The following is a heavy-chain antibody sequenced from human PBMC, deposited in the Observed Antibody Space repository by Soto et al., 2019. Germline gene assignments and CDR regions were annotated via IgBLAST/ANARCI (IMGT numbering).Heavy chain of an antibody. J-gene: IGHJ4*02. Sequence: QITLKESGPTLVKPTQTLTLTCTFSGFSLSTSGVGVGWIRQPPGKALEWLALIYWDDDKRYSPSLKSRLTITKDTSKNQVVLTMTNMDPVDTAPYYCAHRPPTVVTTTHFDYWGQGTLVTVSS. D-gene: IGHD4-17*01. CDR1: GFSLSTSGVG. CDR2: IYWDDDK. V-gene: IGHV2-5*02. CDR3: AHRPPTVVTTTHFDY.